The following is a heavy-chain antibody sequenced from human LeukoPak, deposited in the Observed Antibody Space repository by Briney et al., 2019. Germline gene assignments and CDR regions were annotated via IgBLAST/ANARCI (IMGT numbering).Heavy chain of an antibody. Sequence: GGSLRLSCAASGFTFSSSAMSWVRQAPGKGLEWVSAISNNGGYTYYADSVQGRFTISRDNSKSTLCLQMNSLRAEDKAVYYCEKQLGYCSDGSCYFHYWGQGTLVTVSS. CDR2: ISNNGGYT. V-gene: IGHV3-23*01. D-gene: IGHD2-15*01. CDR3: EKQLGYCSDGSCYFHY. J-gene: IGHJ4*02. CDR1: GFTFSSSA.